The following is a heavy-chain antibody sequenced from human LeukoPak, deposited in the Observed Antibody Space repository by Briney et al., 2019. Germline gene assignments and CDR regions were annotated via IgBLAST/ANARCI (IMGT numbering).Heavy chain of an antibody. CDR2: ISGSSNYI. D-gene: IGHD5-12*01. CDR1: GFTFSTYS. CDR3: ARGNPISATHPIDY. V-gene: IGHV3-21*01. J-gene: IGHJ4*02. Sequence: GGSLRLSCAASGFTFSTYSMTWVRQAPGKGLEWVSSISGSSNYIYYADSVKGRFTISRDNAKNSLYLQMSSLRAEDTAVYYCARGNPISATHPIDYWGRGILVTVSS.